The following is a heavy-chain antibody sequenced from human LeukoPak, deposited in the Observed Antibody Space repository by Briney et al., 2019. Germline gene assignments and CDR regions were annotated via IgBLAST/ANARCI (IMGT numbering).Heavy chain of an antibody. V-gene: IGHV4-31*03. Sequence: SETLSLTCTVSGGSISSGGYYWSWIRQHPGKGLEWIGYIYYSGSTYYNPSLKSRVTISVDTSKNQFSLKLSSVTAADTAVCYCARERESIAAAGTFDYWGQGTLVTVSS. CDR1: GGSISSGGYY. CDR3: ARERESIAAAGTFDY. CDR2: IYYSGST. J-gene: IGHJ4*02. D-gene: IGHD6-13*01.